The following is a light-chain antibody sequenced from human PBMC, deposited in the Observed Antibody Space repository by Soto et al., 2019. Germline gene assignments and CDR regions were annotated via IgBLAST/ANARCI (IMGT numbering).Light chain of an antibody. J-gene: IGKJ1*01. Sequence: DIQMTQSPSSLSASEGDRVTITCRASQSIGSYLNWYQHKPGIAPKLLISEASSLQSGVPSRFSGSGSGTDFTLTISSLQPEDFATYYCQQSYSTLWTFGQGTKVEIK. V-gene: IGKV1-39*01. CDR3: QQSYSTLWT. CDR2: EAS. CDR1: QSIGSY.